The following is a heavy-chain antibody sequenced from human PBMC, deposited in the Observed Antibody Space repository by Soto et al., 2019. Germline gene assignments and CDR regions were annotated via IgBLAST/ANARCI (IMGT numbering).Heavy chain of an antibody. J-gene: IGHJ6*02. CDR1: GFTFSSYA. V-gene: IGHV3-23*01. D-gene: IGHD6-6*01. CDR3: AKSLDQTGAARSLYHYGMDV. CDR2: ISGSGGST. Sequence: PGGSLRLSCAASGFTFSSYAMSWVRQAPGKGLDWVLTISGSGGSTYYADSVKGRFTISRDNSKSTLYLQMNSLRVEDTAVYYCAKSLDQTGAARSLYHYGMDVWGQGTTVTVSS.